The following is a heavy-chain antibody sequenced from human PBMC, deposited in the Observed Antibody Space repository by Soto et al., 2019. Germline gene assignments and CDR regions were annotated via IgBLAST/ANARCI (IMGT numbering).Heavy chain of an antibody. CDR3: ARIAAAGTWENWFDP. J-gene: IGHJ5*02. D-gene: IGHD6-13*01. CDR2: IIPILGIA. Sequence: SVKVSCKASGGTFSSYTISWVRQAPGQGLEWMGRIIPILGIANYAQKFQGRVTITADKSTSTAYMELSSLRSEDTAVYYCARIAAAGTWENWFDPWGQGTLVTVSS. CDR1: GGTFSSYT. V-gene: IGHV1-69*02.